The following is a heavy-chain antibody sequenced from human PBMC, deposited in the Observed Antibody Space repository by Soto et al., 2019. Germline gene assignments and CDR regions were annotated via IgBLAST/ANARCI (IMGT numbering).Heavy chain of an antibody. CDR3: AKYLRMGEKGDAFDI. V-gene: IGHV3-23*01. D-gene: IGHD3-16*01. CDR2: ISGSGGST. CDR1: GFTFSSYA. Sequence: GESLRLSCAASGFTFSSYAMSWVRQAPGKGLEWVSAISGSGGSTYYADSVKGRFTISRDNSKNTLYLQMNSLRAEDTAVYYCAKYLRMGEKGDAFDIWGQGTMVTVSS. J-gene: IGHJ3*02.